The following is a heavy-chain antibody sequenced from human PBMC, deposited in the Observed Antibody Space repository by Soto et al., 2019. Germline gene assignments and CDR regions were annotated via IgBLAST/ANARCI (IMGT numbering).Heavy chain of an antibody. J-gene: IGHJ4*02. D-gene: IGHD3-3*01. CDR2: IYYSGST. CDR1: GGSISSYY. CDR3: ARRKGDFWSGYSYFDY. Sequence: SETPSLTCTVSGGSISSYYWSWIRQPPGKGLEWIGYIYYSGSTNYNPSLKSRVTISVDTSKNQFSLKLSSVTAADTAVYYCARRKGDFWSGYSYFDYWGQGTLVTVSS. V-gene: IGHV4-59*01.